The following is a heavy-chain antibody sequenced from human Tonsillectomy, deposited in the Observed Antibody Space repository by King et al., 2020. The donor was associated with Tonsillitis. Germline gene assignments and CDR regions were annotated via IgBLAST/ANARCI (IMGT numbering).Heavy chain of an antibody. CDR2: ISDDGSNK. J-gene: IGHJ3*02. V-gene: IGHV3-33*05. D-gene: IGHD2-21*02. Sequence: VQLVESGGGVVQPGRSLRLSCATSGFTFYTYGMHWVRQAPGKGLDWVAFISDDGSNKFYADSVKGRFTISRDNSENTLYLQINSLRAEDTAVYYCARDWGAGDPLHAFDIWGQGTMVTVSS. CDR1: GFTFYTYG. CDR3: ARDWGAGDPLHAFDI.